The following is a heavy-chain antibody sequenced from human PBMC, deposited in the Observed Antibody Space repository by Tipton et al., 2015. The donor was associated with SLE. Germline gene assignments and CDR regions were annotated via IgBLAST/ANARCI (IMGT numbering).Heavy chain of an antibody. CDR1: GASVSSFC. CDR2: VCNSVST. Sequence: TLSLTCTVSGASVSSFCWNWIRQSPGKGLEWIACVCNSVSTNYDPSLKSRGTISVDTYKNHFSLELTSVTAADTAVYYCARQRLRLLSPLDAWGQGTTVTVS. J-gene: IGHJ6*02. CDR3: ARQRLRLLSPLDA. V-gene: IGHV4-59*08. D-gene: IGHD3-10*01.